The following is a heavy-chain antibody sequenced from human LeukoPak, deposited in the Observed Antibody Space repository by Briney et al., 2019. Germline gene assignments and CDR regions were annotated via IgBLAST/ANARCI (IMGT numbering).Heavy chain of an antibody. CDR2: IYYSGST. V-gene: IGHV4-59*08. J-gene: IGHJ6*02. CDR3: ARGEAANYYYYGMDV. CDR1: GGSISSYY. Sequence: SETLSLTCTVSGGSISSYYWSWIRQPPGKGLEWIGYIYYSGSTNYNPSLKSRVTISVDTSKNQFSLKLSSVTAADTAVYYCARGEAANYYYYGMDVWGQGTTVTVSS. D-gene: IGHD2-15*01.